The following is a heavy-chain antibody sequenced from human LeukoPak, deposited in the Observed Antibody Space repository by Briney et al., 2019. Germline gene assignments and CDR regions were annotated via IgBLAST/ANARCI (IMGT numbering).Heavy chain of an antibody. CDR2: ISAYNGNT. Sequence: ASVKVSCKASGYTFTSYGISWVRQAPGQGLEWMGWISAYNGNTNYAQKLQGRVTMTTDTSTSTAYMELSRLRSDDTAVYYCARAEGGMYYDFWSGYSPFDYWGQGTLVTVSS. J-gene: IGHJ4*02. D-gene: IGHD3-3*01. CDR3: ARAEGGMYYDFWSGYSPFDY. CDR1: GYTFTSYG. V-gene: IGHV1-18*01.